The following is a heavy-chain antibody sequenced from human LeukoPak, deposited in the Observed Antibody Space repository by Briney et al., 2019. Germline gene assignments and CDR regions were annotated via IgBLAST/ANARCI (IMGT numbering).Heavy chain of an antibody. D-gene: IGHD3-10*01. CDR3: ARRGGSGSYFLDY. V-gene: IGHV3-43D*03. CDR1: GFTFDDYA. J-gene: IGHJ4*02. CDR2: ISWDGGST. Sequence: GGSLRLSCAASGFTFDDYATHWVRQAPGKGLEWVSLISWDGGSTYYADSVKGRFTISRDNSKNSLYLQMNSLRAEDTALYYCARRGGSGSYFLDYWGQGTLVTVSS.